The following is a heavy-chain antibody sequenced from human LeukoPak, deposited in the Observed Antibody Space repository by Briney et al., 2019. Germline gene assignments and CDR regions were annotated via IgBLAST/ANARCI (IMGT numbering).Heavy chain of an antibody. CDR2: INWARYIE. V-gene: IGHV3-9*01. CDR3: ARERLENCNDGSCPDALDI. Sequence: PGGSLRLSCAASGFTFEDYAMHWVRQAPGKALEWVSGINWARYIEDYADSVRGRFTISRDNSKNTLYLQMNSLRDEDTAVYFCARERLENCNDGSCPDALDIWGQGTMVTISS. CDR1: GFTFEDYA. D-gene: IGHD2-15*01. J-gene: IGHJ3*02.